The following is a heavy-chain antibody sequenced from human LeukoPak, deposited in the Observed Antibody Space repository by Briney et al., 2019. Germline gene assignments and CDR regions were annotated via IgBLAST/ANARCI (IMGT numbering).Heavy chain of an antibody. CDR1: GFTFRDYS. CDR3: ARDGVVAATLDY. Sequence: PGGSLRLSCAASGFTFRDYSMSWIRQAPGKGLEWVSYISSSSSYIYYADSVKGRFTISRDNAKNSLYLQMNSLRAEDTAVYYCARDGVVAATLDYWGQGTLVTVSS. CDR2: ISSSSSYI. J-gene: IGHJ4*02. V-gene: IGHV3-11*06. D-gene: IGHD2-15*01.